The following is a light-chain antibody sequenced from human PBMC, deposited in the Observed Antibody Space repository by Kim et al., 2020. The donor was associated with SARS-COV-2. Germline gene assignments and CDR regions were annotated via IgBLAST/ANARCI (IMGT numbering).Light chain of an antibody. Sequence: ETVMTQSPDTLSVSPGERVTVSCRASQSVGSNLAWYQHKSGQAPRLLIYGSSTVAAGVPARFSGSGSGTDFTLTISSLEPEDFAVYYCLQRSSWPPITFGQGTRLEIK. CDR3: LQRSSWPPIT. J-gene: IGKJ5*01. CDR2: GSS. V-gene: IGKV3-11*01. CDR1: QSVGSN.